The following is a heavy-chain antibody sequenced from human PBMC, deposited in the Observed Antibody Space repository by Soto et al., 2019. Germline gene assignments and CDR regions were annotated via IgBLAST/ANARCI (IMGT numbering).Heavy chain of an antibody. CDR2: IYYSVST. J-gene: IGHJ5*02. V-gene: IGHV4-30-4*01. D-gene: IGHD3-10*01. Sequence: QVKLQESGPGLVKPSQTLSLTCTVSGGSISSGDYYWSWIRQPPGKDLEWIGYIYYSVSTYYNPSLTSRVTISVDSSKNQFSLKLSSVTAADTAVYYWARDRGDSGYNWFDPWGQGTLVTVSS. CDR3: ARDRGDSGYNWFDP. CDR1: GGSISSGDYY.